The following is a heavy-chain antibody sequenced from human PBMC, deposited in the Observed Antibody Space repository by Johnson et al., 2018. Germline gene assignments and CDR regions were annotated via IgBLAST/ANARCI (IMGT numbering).Heavy chain of an antibody. CDR3: ARVFPYYGSGSYPSNYYYYYMDV. D-gene: IGHD3-10*01. CDR1: GGSISSYY. V-gene: IGHV4-59*01. Sequence: QVQLVQSGPGLVKPSETXSLTCTVSGGSISSYYWSWIRQPPGKGLEWIGYIFYSGSTNYNPSLTSRVTRSVDTSKNKFSLKLSSVTAADTVVYYCARVFPYYGSGSYPSNYYYYYMDVWSKGTTVTVSS. CDR2: IFYSGST. J-gene: IGHJ6*03.